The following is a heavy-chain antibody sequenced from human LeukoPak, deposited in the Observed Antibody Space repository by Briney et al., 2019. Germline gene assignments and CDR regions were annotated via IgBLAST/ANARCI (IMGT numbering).Heavy chain of an antibody. Sequence: SETLSLTCTVSGGSISSYYWSWIRQPPGKGLEWIGYIYYSGSTNYNPSLKSRVTISVDTSKNQFSLKLSSVTAADTAVYYCAGVGYSSSPLYNWFDPWGQGTLVTVSS. CDR1: GGSISSYY. J-gene: IGHJ5*02. D-gene: IGHD6-6*01. V-gene: IGHV4-59*01. CDR3: AGVGYSSSPLYNWFDP. CDR2: IYYSGST.